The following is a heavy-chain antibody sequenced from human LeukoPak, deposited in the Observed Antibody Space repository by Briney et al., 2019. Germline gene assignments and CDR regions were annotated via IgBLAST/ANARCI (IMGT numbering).Heavy chain of an antibody. CDR3: TTDGPSQYGVNWFDP. CDR2: IKSKTDGGTT. V-gene: IGHV3-15*01. D-gene: IGHD2-21*01. CDR1: GFTFTNAW. J-gene: IGHJ5*02. Sequence: PGGSLRLSCAASGFTFTNAWMTWVRQAPGKGLEWVGRIKSKTDGGTTDYAAPVKGRFTISRDDSKNTLYVQMNSLKTEDTAVYYCTTDGPSQYGVNWFDPWGQGTLVTVSS.